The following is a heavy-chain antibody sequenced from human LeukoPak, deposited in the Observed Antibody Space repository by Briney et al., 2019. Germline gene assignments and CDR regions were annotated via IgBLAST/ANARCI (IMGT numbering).Heavy chain of an antibody. D-gene: IGHD6-13*01. J-gene: IGHJ4*02. V-gene: IGHV4-39*01. CDR2: IYYSGST. CDR3: ARRARGSSWEY. Sequence: SETLSLTCTVSGGSISSSSYYWGWIRQPPGKGLEWIGSIYYSGSTYYNPSLKSRVTISVDTSKNQFSLKLSSVTAADTAVYYCARRARGSSWEYWGQGTLVTVSS. CDR1: GGSISSSSYY.